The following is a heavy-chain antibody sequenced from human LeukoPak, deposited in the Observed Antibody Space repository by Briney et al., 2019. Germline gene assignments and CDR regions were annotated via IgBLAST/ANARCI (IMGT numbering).Heavy chain of an antibody. V-gene: IGHV4-4*07. Sequence: PSETLSLTCTVSGGSISGYNWNWIRQPAGKGLEWIGRISTGGNTSYNPSLKSRITLSLDATKTQLSLNLTSVTAADTAMYYCARSLVGSTYFDYWGQGTLVPVSS. CDR1: GGSISGYN. CDR3: ARSLVGSTYFDY. J-gene: IGHJ4*02. D-gene: IGHD2-2*01. CDR2: ISTGGNT.